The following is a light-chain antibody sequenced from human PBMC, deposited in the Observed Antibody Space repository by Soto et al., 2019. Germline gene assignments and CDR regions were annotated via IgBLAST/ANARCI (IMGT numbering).Light chain of an antibody. J-gene: IGKJ4*01. Sequence: DIQLTQSPSFLSASVGDRVTITCRASQGISSYLAWYQQKPGKAPKLLIYAASILQSGVPSRFSCSESGTEFTLTISSLQPADFATYYCPQLNTYPFTFGGGTKVEIK. CDR3: PQLNTYPFT. CDR2: AAS. V-gene: IGKV1-9*01. CDR1: QGISSY.